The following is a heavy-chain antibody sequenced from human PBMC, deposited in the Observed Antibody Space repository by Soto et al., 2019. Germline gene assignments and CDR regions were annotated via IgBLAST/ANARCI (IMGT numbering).Heavy chain of an antibody. CDR3: AKEGGLSGSYYISSSYYFDY. V-gene: IGHV3-30*18. Sequence: QVQLVESGGGVVQPGRSLRLSCVASGFTFSSYGMHWVRQAPGKGLEWVAIISYDGSNTYYADSVKGRFTISRDNSKNKLYLQMNSLRVGDTSVYYCAKEGGLSGSYYISSSYYFDYWGQGTLVTVSS. CDR2: ISYDGSNT. CDR1: GFTFSSYG. J-gene: IGHJ4*02. D-gene: IGHD1-26*01.